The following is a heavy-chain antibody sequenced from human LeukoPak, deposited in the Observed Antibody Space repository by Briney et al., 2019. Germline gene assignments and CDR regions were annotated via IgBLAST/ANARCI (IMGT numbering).Heavy chain of an antibody. V-gene: IGHV3-30-3*01. CDR1: GFTFSSYA. D-gene: IGHD2-2*01. CDR2: ISYDGSNK. J-gene: IGHJ4*02. Sequence: PGRSLRLSCAASGFTFSSYARHWVRQAPGKGLEWVAVISYDGSNKYYADSVKGRFTISRDNSKNTLDLQMNSLRAEDTAVYYCARDNCSSTSCVDYWGQGTLVTVSS. CDR3: ARDNCSSTSCVDY.